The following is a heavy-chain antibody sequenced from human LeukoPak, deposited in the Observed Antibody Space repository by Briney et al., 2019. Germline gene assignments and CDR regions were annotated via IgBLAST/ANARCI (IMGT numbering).Heavy chain of an antibody. Sequence: SETLSLTCTVSGGSISSYYWSWIRQPPGKGLEWIGYIYYSGSTNYNPSLKSRVTTSVDTSKNQFSLKLSSVTAADTAVYYCARQPLRLYSGSYYVWFDPWGQGTLVTVSS. CDR2: IYYSGST. CDR3: ARQPLRLYSGSYYVWFDP. J-gene: IGHJ5*02. D-gene: IGHD1-26*01. CDR1: GGSISSYY. V-gene: IGHV4-59*08.